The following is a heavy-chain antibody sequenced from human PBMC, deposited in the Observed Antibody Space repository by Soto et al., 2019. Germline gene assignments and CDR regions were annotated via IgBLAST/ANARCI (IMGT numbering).Heavy chain of an antibody. CDR2: ISAYNGNT. J-gene: IGHJ6*03. D-gene: IGHD3-10*01. CDR1: GYTFTSYG. CDR3: ARVQGRGYYYYYYMDV. V-gene: IGHV1-18*01. Sequence: ASVKVSCKASGYTFTSYGISWVRQAPGQGLEWMGWISAYNGNTNYAQKLQGRVTMTTDTSTSTAYMELRSLRSDDTAVYYCARVQGRGYYYYYYMDVWGKGTTVTVSS.